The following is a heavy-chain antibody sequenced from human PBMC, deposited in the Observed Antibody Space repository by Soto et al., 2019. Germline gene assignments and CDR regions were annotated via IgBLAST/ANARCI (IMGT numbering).Heavy chain of an antibody. CDR3: AKDVVGTSCYAADY. CDR2: ISYDGSNK. CDR1: GFTFSSYG. Sequence: GGSLRLSCAASGFTFSSYGMHWVRQAPGKGLEWVAVISYDGSNKYYADSVKGRFTISRDNSKNTLYLQMNSLRAEDTAVYYCAKDVVGTSCYAADYWGQGTLVTVSS. D-gene: IGHD2-2*01. J-gene: IGHJ4*02. V-gene: IGHV3-30*18.